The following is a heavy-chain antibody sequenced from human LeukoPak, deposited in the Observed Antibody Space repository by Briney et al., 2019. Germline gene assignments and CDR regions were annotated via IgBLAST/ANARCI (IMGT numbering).Heavy chain of an antibody. Sequence: SETLSLTCTVSGGSISSHYWSWIRQLPGKGLEWIGYIYYSGSTNYNPSLKSRVTISVDTSKNQFSLKLSSVTAADTAVYYCARVTKNDFWSGYLYPAYFGWFDPWGQGTLVTVSS. CDR2: IYYSGST. CDR1: GGSISSHY. D-gene: IGHD3-3*01. CDR3: ARVTKNDFWSGYLYPAYFGWFDP. J-gene: IGHJ5*02. V-gene: IGHV4-59*11.